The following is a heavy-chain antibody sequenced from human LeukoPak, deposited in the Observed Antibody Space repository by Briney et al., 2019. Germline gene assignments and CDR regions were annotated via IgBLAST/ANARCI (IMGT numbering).Heavy chain of an antibody. D-gene: IGHD3-9*01. CDR3: ARASSKQLAGYLPDGFDI. CDR2: IWYDGSNT. Sequence: GGSLRLSCVASGFTFSSFGMHWVRQAPGKGLEWVALIWYDGSNTYYADSVKGRFTISRENAKNSLSLQMNSLRADDAAVYYCARASSKQLAGYLPDGFDIWGQGTMVTVSS. CDR1: GFTFSSFG. J-gene: IGHJ3*02. V-gene: IGHV3-33*01.